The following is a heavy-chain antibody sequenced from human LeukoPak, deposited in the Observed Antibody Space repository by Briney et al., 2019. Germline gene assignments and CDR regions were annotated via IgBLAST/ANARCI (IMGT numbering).Heavy chain of an antibody. V-gene: IGHV4-39*01. CDR2: IYYSGST. D-gene: IGHD5-24*01. CDR1: GGSISSSSYY. Sequence: SETLSLTCTVSGGSISSSSYYWGWIRQPPGKGLEWIGSIYYSGSTYYNPSLKSRVTISVDTSKNQFSLKLSSVTAAGTAVYYCARLRWLQFGYWGQGTLVTVSS. CDR3: ARLRWLQFGY. J-gene: IGHJ4*02.